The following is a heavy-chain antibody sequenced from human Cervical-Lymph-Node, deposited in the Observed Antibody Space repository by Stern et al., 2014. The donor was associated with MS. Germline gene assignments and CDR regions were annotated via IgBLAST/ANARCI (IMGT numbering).Heavy chain of an antibody. Sequence: QVQLQESGPGLMKPSQTVSLTCTVSGGSINTVRSYWRWIRHLPGKGLEGVGVVESCAHTNYNPSLKSRVTISLDTPKNQSTLKLRSVTDADTAEYYCPRDNPGCTGGVCDLDRWGQGTLVTVSS. CDR3: PRDNPGCTGGVCDLDR. CDR1: GGSINTVRSY. D-gene: IGHD2-8*02. V-gene: IGHV4-31*03. CDR2: VESCAHT. J-gene: IGHJ4*02.